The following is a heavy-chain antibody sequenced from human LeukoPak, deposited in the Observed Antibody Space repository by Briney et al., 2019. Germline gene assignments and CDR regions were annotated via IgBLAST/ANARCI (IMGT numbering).Heavy chain of an antibody. CDR1: GGSISSGGYS. Sequence: PSETLSLTCAVSGGSISSGGYSWSWIRQPQGKGLEWIGYIYHSGSTYYNPSLKSRVTISVDKSKNQFSLKLSSVTAADTAVYYCARASIILSAFDIWGQGTMVTVSS. J-gene: IGHJ3*02. CDR2: IYHSGST. CDR3: ARASIILSAFDI. V-gene: IGHV4-30-2*01. D-gene: IGHD5-12*01.